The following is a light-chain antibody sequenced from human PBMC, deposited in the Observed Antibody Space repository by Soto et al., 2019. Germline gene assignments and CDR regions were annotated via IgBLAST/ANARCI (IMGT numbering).Light chain of an antibody. J-gene: IGLJ2*01. CDR1: SSDIGGYNY. CDR2: EVN. Sequence: QSALTQPVSVSGSPGQSITISCTGTSSDIGGYNYVSWYQQYPGKAPKLMIYEVNNRPSGVSNRFSGSKSGNTASLTISGLQAEDEADYHCSSYTSSTTYVLFGGGTKLTVL. V-gene: IGLV2-14*01. CDR3: SSYTSSTTYVL.